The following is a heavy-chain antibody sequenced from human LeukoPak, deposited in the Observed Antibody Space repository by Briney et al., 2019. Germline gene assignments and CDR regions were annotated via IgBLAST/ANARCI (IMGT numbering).Heavy chain of an antibody. J-gene: IGHJ4*02. V-gene: IGHV4-34*01. Sequence: PSETLSLTCAVYGGSFSGYYWSWIRQPPGKGLEWIGEINHSGSTNYNPSLKSRVTISVDTSKNQFSLKLSSVTAADTAVYYCARVSDYYDSSGPFDYWGQGTLVTVSS. CDR1: GGSFSGYY. CDR2: INHSGST. CDR3: ARVSDYYDSSGPFDY. D-gene: IGHD3-22*01.